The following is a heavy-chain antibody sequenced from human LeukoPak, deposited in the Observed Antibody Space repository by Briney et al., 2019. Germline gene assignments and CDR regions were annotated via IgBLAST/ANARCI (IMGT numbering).Heavy chain of an antibody. J-gene: IGHJ6*02. CDR2: INAGDGNT. V-gene: IGHV1-3*01. CDR1: GYTFTSYA. CDR3: ALGGDRVVVPAAIQDYYYGMDV. Sequence: ASVKVSCKASGYTFTSYAMHWVRQAPGQRLEWMGWINAGDGNTKYSQKLQGRVTITRDTSASTAYMELSSLRSEDTAVYYCALGGDRVVVPAAIQDYYYGMDVWGQGTTVTVSS. D-gene: IGHD2-2*02.